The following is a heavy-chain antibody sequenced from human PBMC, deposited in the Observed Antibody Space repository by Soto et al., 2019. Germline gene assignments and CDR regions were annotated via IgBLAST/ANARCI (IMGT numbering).Heavy chain of an antibody. CDR2: IIPIFGTA. V-gene: IGHV1-69*01. J-gene: IGHJ6*02. D-gene: IGHD6-19*01. CDR1: GGTFSSYA. CDR3: ARDMRQWLATYYCSDGMDV. Sequence: QVQLVQSGAEVKKPGSSVKVSCKASGGTFSSYAISWVRQAPGQGLEWMGGIIPIFGTANYAQKFQGRVTITADESTSTAYMELSSLRSEETAVYYCARDMRQWLATYYCSDGMDVWGQGTTVTVSS.